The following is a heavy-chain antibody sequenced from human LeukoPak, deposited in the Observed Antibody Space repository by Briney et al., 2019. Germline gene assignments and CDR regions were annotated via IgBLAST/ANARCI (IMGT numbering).Heavy chain of an antibody. J-gene: IGHJ5*02. D-gene: IGHD2-15*01. CDR3: ARRVVVAATKWFDP. CDR2: IYPGDSDT. V-gene: IGHV5-51*01. Sequence: GESLKISCKGSGYSFTGYWIGWVRQMPGKGLEWMGIIYPGDSDTRYRPSFQGQVTISADNSINTAYLQWSSLKASDTAMYYCARRVVVAATKWFDPWGQGTLVTVSS. CDR1: GYSFTGYW.